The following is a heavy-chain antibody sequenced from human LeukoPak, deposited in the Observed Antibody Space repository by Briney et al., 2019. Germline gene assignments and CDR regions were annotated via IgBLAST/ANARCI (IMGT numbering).Heavy chain of an antibody. CDR2: IIPILGIA. CDR3: ARGRVFYDSSGYFPVAFDI. CDR1: GGTFSSYA. D-gene: IGHD3-22*01. J-gene: IGHJ3*02. V-gene: IGHV1-69*04. Sequence: SVKVSCKASGGTFSSYAISWVRQAPGQGLEWMGRIIPILGIANYAQKFQGRVTITADKSTSSAYMELSSLRSEDTAVYYCARGRVFYDSSGYFPVAFDIWGQGTMVTVSS.